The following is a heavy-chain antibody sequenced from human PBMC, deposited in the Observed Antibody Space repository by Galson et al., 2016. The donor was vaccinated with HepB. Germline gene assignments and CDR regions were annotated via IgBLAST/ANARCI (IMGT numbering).Heavy chain of an antibody. J-gene: IGHJ6*02. CDR3: ARGGPAPGSTSSFMDV. CDR2: INSGANSI. CDR1: GFTFSTYS. D-gene: IGHD6-6*01. Sequence: SLRLSCAASGFTFSTYSMNWVRQAPGKGLEWVSSINSGANSIYYADSVQGRFTISSDNAKNSRSLQMNSQNAEDTAVYHCARGGPAPGSTSSFMDVWGQGTMVTVSS. V-gene: IGHV3-21*01.